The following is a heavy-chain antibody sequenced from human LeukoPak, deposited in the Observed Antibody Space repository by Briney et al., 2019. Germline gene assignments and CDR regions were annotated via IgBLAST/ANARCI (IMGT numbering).Heavy chain of an antibody. V-gene: IGHV4-34*01. D-gene: IGHD6-19*01. J-gene: IGHJ4*02. CDR2: INHSGST. Sequence: SETLSLTCAVYGGSFSGYYWSWIRQPPGKGLEWIGEINHSGSTNYNPSLKSRVTISVDTSKNQFSLKLSSVTAADTAVHYCARVGSSGWYRDGDYWGQGTLVTVSS. CDR3: ARVGSSGWYRDGDY. CDR1: GGSFSGYY.